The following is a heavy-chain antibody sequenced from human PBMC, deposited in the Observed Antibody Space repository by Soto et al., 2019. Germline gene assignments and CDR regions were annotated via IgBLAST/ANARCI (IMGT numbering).Heavy chain of an antibody. J-gene: IGHJ5*02. V-gene: IGHV3-48*01. CDR1: GFTFSSYS. CDR2: ISSSSSTI. CDR3: ARLSGYYDSSGYVS. Sequence: PRGSLRLSCAASGFTFSSYSMNWVRQAPGKGLEWVSYISSSSSTIYYADSVKGRFTISRDNAKNSLYLQMNSLRAEDTAVYYCARLSGYYDSSGYVSWGLGTLVTVSS. D-gene: IGHD3-22*01.